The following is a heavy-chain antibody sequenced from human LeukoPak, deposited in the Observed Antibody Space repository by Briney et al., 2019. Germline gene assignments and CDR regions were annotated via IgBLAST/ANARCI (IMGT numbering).Heavy chain of an antibody. Sequence: ASVKVSCKASGGTFSSYAISWVRQAPGQGLEWMGWISAYNGNTNYAQKLQGRVTMTTDTSTSTAYMELRSLRSDDTAVYYCARVFIGMVRGPRWYYFDYWGQGTLVTVSS. V-gene: IGHV1-18*01. D-gene: IGHD3-10*01. CDR1: GGTFSSYA. J-gene: IGHJ4*02. CDR2: ISAYNGNT. CDR3: ARVFIGMVRGPRWYYFDY.